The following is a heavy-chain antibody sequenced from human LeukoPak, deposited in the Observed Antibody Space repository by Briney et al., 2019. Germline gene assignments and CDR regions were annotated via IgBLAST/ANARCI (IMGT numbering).Heavy chain of an antibody. J-gene: IGHJ5*02. Sequence: ASVKVSCKASGGTFSSYAISWVRQAPGQGLEWMGGIIPIFGTANYAQRFQGRVTITADESTSTAYMELSSLRSEDTAVYYCARDWSLYYYGSGSYRPGRNWFDPWGQGTLVTVSS. CDR3: ARDWSLYYYGSGSYRPGRNWFDP. CDR2: IIPIFGTA. V-gene: IGHV1-69*13. CDR1: GGTFSSYA. D-gene: IGHD3-10*01.